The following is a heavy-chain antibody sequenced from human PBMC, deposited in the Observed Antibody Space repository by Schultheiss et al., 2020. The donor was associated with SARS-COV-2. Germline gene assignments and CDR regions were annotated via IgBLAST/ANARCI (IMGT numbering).Heavy chain of an antibody. J-gene: IGHJ6*03. CDR2: IYYSGST. Sequence: SETLSLTCTVSGGSVSSGSYYWSWIRQPPGKGLEWIGYIYYSGSTYYNPSLKSRVTISVDTSKNQFSLKLSSVTAADTAVYYCARALSGSYYIYYYYYMDVWGKGTTVTVSS. V-gene: IGHV4-61*01. D-gene: IGHD1-26*01. CDR3: ARALSGSYYIYYYYYMDV. CDR1: GGSVSSGSYY.